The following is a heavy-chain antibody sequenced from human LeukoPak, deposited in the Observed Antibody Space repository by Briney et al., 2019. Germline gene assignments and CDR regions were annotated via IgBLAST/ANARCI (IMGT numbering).Heavy chain of an antibody. D-gene: IGHD2-21*01. Sequence: GGSLRLSCAASGFILSSYGIHWVRQAPGKGLEWVAGISYDGSYRSYADSVKGRITISRDNSKNTVYLQMNSLKAEDAAVYYCANGRAIGNGDYPEFDYWGQGTLVTVSS. V-gene: IGHV3-30*18. CDR3: ANGRAIGNGDYPEFDY. CDR1: GFILSSYG. J-gene: IGHJ4*02. CDR2: ISYDGSYR.